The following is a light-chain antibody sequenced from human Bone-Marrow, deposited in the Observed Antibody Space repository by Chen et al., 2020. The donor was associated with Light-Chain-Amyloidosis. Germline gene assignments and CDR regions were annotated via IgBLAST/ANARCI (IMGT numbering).Light chain of an antibody. CDR1: NLGSTS. CDR3: QVWDRSSDRPV. Sequence: SYVLTQPSSVSVAPGQTATIAWGGNNLGSTSVDWYQQTPGQAPLLVVYDDSDRPSGIPERLSGSNSGNTATLTISRVEAGDEADYYCQVWDRSSDRPVFGGGTKLTVL. CDR2: DDS. J-gene: IGLJ3*02. V-gene: IGLV3-21*02.